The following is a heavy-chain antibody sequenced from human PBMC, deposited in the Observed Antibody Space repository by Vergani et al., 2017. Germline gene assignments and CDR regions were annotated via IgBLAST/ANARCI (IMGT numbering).Heavy chain of an antibody. V-gene: IGHV3-30*03. CDR1: GFTFSSYG. CDR3: AREGYYGSGSYYYYYGMDV. D-gene: IGHD3-10*01. J-gene: IGHJ6*02. CDR2: ISYDGSNK. Sequence: VQLVESGGGLVQPGGSLRLSCAASGFTFSSYGMHWVRQAPGKGLEWVAVISYDGSNKYYADSVKGRFTISRDNSKNTLYLQMNSLRAEDTAVYYCAREGYYGSGSYYYYYGMDVWGQGP.